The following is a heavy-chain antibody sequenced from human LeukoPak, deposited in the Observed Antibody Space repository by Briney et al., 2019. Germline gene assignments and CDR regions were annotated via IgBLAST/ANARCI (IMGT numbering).Heavy chain of an antibody. CDR1: GFTFSTYR. J-gene: IGHJ4*02. CDR2: ISPGSSTI. Sequence: GGSLRLSCEASGFTFSTYRMNWVRQAPGKGLEWVSYISPGSSTIYYADSVKGRFTISRDNSKNTLDLQMNSLRAEDTAVYYCAKDKIAYSGSYDYWGQGTPVTVSS. CDR3: AKDKIAYSGSYDY. V-gene: IGHV3-48*01. D-gene: IGHD1-26*01.